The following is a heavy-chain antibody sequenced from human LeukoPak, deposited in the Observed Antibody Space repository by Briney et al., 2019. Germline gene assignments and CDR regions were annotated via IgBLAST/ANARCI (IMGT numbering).Heavy chain of an antibody. CDR2: ISSSSYI. D-gene: IGHD5-18*01. Sequence: GGSLRLSCAASGFTFSSYSMMWVRQAPGKGLEWVSYISSSSYIYYAGSVKGRFTISRDNAKNSLSLQMNSLRAEDTAVYYCARVGTAMVTIVAPYYMDVWGKGTAVTVSS. CDR3: ARVGTAMVTIVAPYYMDV. J-gene: IGHJ6*03. CDR1: GFTFSSYS. V-gene: IGHV3-21*05.